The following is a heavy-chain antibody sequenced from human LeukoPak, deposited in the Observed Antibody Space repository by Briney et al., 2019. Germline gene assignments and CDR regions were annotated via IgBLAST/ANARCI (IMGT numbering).Heavy chain of an antibody. Sequence: SETLSLTCTVSGYSISSGYYWGWIRQPPGKGLEWIGSIYHSGSTYYNPSLRSRVTISVDTSKNQFSLKLSSVTAADTAVYYCARDSRLDSSGYYYFDYWGQGTLVTVSS. CDR2: IYHSGST. CDR3: ARDSRLDSSGYYYFDY. D-gene: IGHD3-22*01. J-gene: IGHJ4*02. CDR1: GYSISSGYY. V-gene: IGHV4-38-2*02.